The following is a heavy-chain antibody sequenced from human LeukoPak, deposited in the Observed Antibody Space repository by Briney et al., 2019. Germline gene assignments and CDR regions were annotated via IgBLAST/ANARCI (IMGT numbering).Heavy chain of an antibody. V-gene: IGHV1-24*01. CDR3: ARDSIAAGVGFDY. D-gene: IGHD6-6*01. CDR1: GYTLTELS. Sequence: ASVKVSCKVSGYTLTELSMHWVRQAPGKGLEWMGGFDPEDGETIYAQKFQGRVTITTDESTSTAYMELSSLRSEDTAVYYCARDSIAAGVGFDYWGQGTLVTVSS. CDR2: FDPEDGET. J-gene: IGHJ4*02.